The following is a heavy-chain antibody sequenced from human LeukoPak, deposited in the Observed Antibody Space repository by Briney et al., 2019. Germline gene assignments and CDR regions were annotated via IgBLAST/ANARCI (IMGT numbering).Heavy chain of an antibody. CDR3: ARAANSGWGGYYMDV. CDR1: GYTFTNYD. Sequence: ASVTVSCKASGYTFTNYDINWVRQATGQGLEWMGWMNPNSGNTKYSQEFQGRVTITRDTSASTAYMELSSLRSEDMAVYYCARAANSGWGGYYMDVWGKGTTVTVSS. V-gene: IGHV1-8*01. J-gene: IGHJ6*03. D-gene: IGHD4-23*01. CDR2: MNPNSGNT.